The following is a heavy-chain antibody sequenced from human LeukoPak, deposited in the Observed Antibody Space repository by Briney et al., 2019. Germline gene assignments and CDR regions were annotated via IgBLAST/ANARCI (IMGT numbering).Heavy chain of an antibody. CDR3: AKDPIAAAGPPSYY. Sequence: GGSLRLSCAASGFTFSSYAMSWVRQAPGKGLEWVSAISGSGGSTYYADSVKGRFTISRDNSRNTLYLQMNSLRAEDTAVYYCAKDPIAAAGPPSYYWGQGTLVTVSS. CDR2: ISGSGGST. CDR1: GFTFSSYA. D-gene: IGHD6-13*01. V-gene: IGHV3-23*01. J-gene: IGHJ4*02.